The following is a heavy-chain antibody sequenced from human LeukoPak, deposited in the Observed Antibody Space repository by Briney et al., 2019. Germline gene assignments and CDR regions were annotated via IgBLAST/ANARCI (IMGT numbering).Heavy chain of an antibody. V-gene: IGHV3-11*01. J-gene: IGHJ6*03. CDR2: ISSSGSTI. D-gene: IGHD2-2*01. CDR3: ARSAYYYYYMDV. Sequence: GGSLRHSCAASGFTFSDYYMSWIRQAPGKGLEWVSYISSSGSTIYYADSVKGRFTISRDNAKNSLYLQMNSLRAEDTAVYYCARSAYYYYYMDVWGKGTTVTVSS. CDR1: GFTFSDYY.